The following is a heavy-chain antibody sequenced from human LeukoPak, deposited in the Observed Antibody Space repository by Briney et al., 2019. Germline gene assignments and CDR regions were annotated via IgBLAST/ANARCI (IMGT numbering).Heavy chain of an antibody. D-gene: IGHD5-18*01. J-gene: IGHJ4*02. V-gene: IGHV1-18*01. CDR2: ISVYNGNT. Sequence: ASVKVSCKASGYTFTSYGISWVRQAPGQGLEWVGWISVYNGNTNYAQNLQGRVTMTTDTSATTAYMELRSLGSDDTAVYYCARVSHSGGYTYAYKDYWGQGTLVTVSS. CDR3: ARVSHSGGYTYAYKDY. CDR1: GYTFTSYG.